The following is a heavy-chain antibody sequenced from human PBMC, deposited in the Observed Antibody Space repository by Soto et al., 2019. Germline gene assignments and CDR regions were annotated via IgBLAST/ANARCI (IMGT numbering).Heavy chain of an antibody. V-gene: IGHV1-18*01. Sequence: WASVKVSCKASGYTFTSYGISWVRQAPGQGLEWMGWISAYNGNTNYAQKLQGRVTMTTDTSTSTAYMELRSLRSDDTAVYYCARCLDAVATTPADYWGQGTLVTVSS. J-gene: IGHJ4*02. D-gene: IGHD5-12*01. CDR3: ARCLDAVATTPADY. CDR1: GYTFTSYG. CDR2: ISAYNGNT.